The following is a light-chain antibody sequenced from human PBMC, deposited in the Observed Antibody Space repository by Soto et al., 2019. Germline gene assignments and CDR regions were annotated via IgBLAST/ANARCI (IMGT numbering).Light chain of an antibody. CDR1: QSVSYY. CDR3: QQSYSTPGT. J-gene: IGKJ1*01. V-gene: IGKV3D-20*02. Sequence: EIVLTQSPGTLSLSPGERATLSCRASQSVSYYLAWYQQKPGQAPRLLIYDASSRATGVPDRFSGSGSGTDFTLTISSLQPEDFATYYCQQSYSTPGTFGQGTKVEIK. CDR2: DAS.